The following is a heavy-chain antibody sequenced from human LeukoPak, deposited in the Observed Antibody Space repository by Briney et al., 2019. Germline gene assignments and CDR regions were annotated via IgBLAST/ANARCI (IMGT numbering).Heavy chain of an antibody. D-gene: IGHD3-3*01. CDR3: ASFGRFLEWLFFDY. Sequence: GGSLRLSCAASGFTFSSYWMSWVRQAPGKGLEWVANIKQDGSEKYYVDSVKGRFTISRDNAKNSLYLQMNSLRAEDTAVYYCASFGRFLEWLFFDYWGQGTLVTVSS. CDR2: IKQDGSEK. V-gene: IGHV3-7*01. CDR1: GFTFSSYW. J-gene: IGHJ4*02.